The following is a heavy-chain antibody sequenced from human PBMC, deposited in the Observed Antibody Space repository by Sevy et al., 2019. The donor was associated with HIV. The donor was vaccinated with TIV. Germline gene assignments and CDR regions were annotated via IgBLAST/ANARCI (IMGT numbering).Heavy chain of an antibody. V-gene: IGHV3-7*01. J-gene: IGHJ6*02. D-gene: IGHD3-3*01. CDR1: GFTFSSYW. CDR2: IKQDGSEK. Sequence: GGSLRLSCAASGFTFSSYWMSWVRQAPGKGLEWVANIKQDGSEKYYVDSVKGRLTISRDNAKNSLYLQMNSLRAEDTAVFYCARERRGYYDFWSGYYDLYYYGMDVWGQGTTVTVSS. CDR3: ARERRGYYDFWSGYYDLYYYGMDV.